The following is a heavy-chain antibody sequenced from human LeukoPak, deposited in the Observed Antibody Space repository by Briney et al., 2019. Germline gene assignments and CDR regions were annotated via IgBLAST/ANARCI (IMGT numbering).Heavy chain of an antibody. CDR2: IYTSGST. J-gene: IGHJ4*02. CDR1: GGSISSSSYY. CDR3: ARDLGQIEYYYDSSGYSV. Sequence: SETLSLTCTVSGGSISSSSYYWGWIRQPPGKGLEWIGRIYTSGSTNYNPSLKSRVTMSVDTSKNQFSLKLSSVTAADTAVYYCARDLGQIEYYYDSSGYSVWGQGTLVTVSS. V-gene: IGHV4-39*07. D-gene: IGHD3-22*01.